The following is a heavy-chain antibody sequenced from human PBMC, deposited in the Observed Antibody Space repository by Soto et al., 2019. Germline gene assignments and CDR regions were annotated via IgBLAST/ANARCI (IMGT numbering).Heavy chain of an antibody. Sequence: GGSLRLSCAASGFTFSDYYMAWVRQAPGKGLEWVGLSRNKANSYSTEYAASVKGRFIVSRDDSESSLYLQLDNLQTEDTAVYYCARGGTSVITTWFDPWGQGILVTVSS. CDR3: ARGGTSVITTWFDP. D-gene: IGHD4-17*01. CDR1: GFTFSDYY. J-gene: IGHJ5*02. CDR2: SRNKANSYST. V-gene: IGHV3-72*01.